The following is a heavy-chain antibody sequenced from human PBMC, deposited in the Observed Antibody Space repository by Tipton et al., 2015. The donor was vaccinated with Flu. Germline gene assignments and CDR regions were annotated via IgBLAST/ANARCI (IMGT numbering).Heavy chain of an antibody. CDR2: ISTSGIT. CDR3: VRGVGYCTRTSCYASGPLEY. V-gene: IGHV4-61*02. CDR1: GASIKSGNYY. Sequence: LRLSCSVSGASIKSGNYYWTWIRQPAGKELEYMGRISTSGITYYSPSLQSRVMISLDASKNQISLQLTSVTAADTAVYYCVRGVGYCTRTSCYASGPLEYWGQGTLVNASS. J-gene: IGHJ4*02. D-gene: IGHD2-2*01.